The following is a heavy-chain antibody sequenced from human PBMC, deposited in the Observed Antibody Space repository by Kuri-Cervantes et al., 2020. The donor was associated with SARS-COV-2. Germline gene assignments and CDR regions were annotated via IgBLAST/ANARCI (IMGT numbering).Heavy chain of an antibody. D-gene: IGHD6-6*01. CDR1: GYTFTGYY. Sequence: ASVKVSCKASGYTFTGYYMHWVRQAPGQGLEWMGWINPNSGGTNYAQKFQGRVTMTRDTSISTAYMELRSLRSDDPAVYYCARDGFSNSSFDYWGQGTLVTVSS. CDR3: ARDGFSNSSFDY. CDR2: INPNSGGT. V-gene: IGHV1-2*02. J-gene: IGHJ4*02.